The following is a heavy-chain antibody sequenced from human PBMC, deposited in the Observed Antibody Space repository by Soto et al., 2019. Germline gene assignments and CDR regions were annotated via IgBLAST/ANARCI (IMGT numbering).Heavy chain of an antibody. CDR1: GYTFTSYG. V-gene: IGHV1-18*01. Sequence: QVQLVQSGAEVKKPGASVKVSCKASGYTFTSYGISWVRQAPGQGLEWMGWISAYNGNTNYAQKLQGRVTMTTDTDTSRAYMELRRLRSDDTAVYYCARVTRHDAFDIWGQGTMVTVSS. D-gene: IGHD2-2*01. CDR3: ARVTRHDAFDI. CDR2: ISAYNGNT. J-gene: IGHJ3*02.